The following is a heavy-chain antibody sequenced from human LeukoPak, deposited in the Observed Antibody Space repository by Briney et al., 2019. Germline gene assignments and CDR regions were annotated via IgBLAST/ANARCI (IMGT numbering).Heavy chain of an antibody. J-gene: IGHJ4*02. Sequence: GGSLRLSCAASGFTFDDYGMSWVRQAPGKGLEWVSGINWNGGSTGYADSVKGRFTISRDNAKNSLYLQMNSLRAEDTALYYCGRDIEAYSGYDYHDYWGQGTLVTVSS. CDR1: GFTFDDYG. D-gene: IGHD5-12*01. V-gene: IGHV3-20*04. CDR3: GRDIEAYSGYDYHDY. CDR2: INWNGGST.